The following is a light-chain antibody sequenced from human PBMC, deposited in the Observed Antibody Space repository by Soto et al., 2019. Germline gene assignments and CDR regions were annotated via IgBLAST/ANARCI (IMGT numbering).Light chain of an antibody. V-gene: IGLV1-51*01. CDR2: DYD. CDR1: ASNVGTQF. CDR3: GTWDSGLTVGI. J-gene: IGLJ2*01. Sequence: QSVLTQPPSVSAAPGQSVTISCSGSASNVGTQFVSWYQQLPGAAPKLLIYDYDKRPSDIPDRFSGSKSDTSATLTITGLQTGDAADYYCGTWDSGLTVGIFGGGTKVSVL.